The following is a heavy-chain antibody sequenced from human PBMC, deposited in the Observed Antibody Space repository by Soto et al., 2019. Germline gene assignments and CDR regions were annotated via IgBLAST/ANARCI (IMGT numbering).Heavy chain of an antibody. CDR2: ISAYNGNT. CDR1: GYTFTSYG. V-gene: IGHV1-18*01. CDR3: ARARGYDLSGMDV. Sequence: QVQLVQSGAEVKKPGASVKVSCKASGYTFTSYGISCVRQAPGQGLEWMGWISAYNGNTNYAQKLQGRVTMTTDTSPSTDYMELRSLRSDDTAVDYCARARGYDLSGMDVWGQGTTVTVSS. J-gene: IGHJ6*02. D-gene: IGHD5-12*01.